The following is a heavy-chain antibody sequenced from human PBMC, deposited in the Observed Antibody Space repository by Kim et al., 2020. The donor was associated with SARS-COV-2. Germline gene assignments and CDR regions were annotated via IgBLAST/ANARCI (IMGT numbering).Heavy chain of an antibody. Sequence: GGSLRLSCAASGFTLSTYWMSWVRQAPGRGLEWVANIKQDGSETYYGDFVKGRFTISRDKIKSLLYLQMNSLRANDTAVYYCARGGYSDKIRWHALDVWG. CDR2: IKQDGSET. D-gene: IGHD5-18*01. V-gene: IGHV3-7*01. CDR3: ARGGYSDKIRWHALDV. J-gene: IGHJ3*01. CDR1: GFTLSTYW.